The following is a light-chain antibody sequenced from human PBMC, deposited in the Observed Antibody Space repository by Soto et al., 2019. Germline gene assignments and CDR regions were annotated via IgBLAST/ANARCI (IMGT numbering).Light chain of an antibody. J-gene: IGKJ1*01. CDR1: QTISSSY. Sequence: EIVLTQAPGTLSVSPWERATLSCRASQTISSSYLAWYRQKPGQAPSLLIYGTSSRATGMPDRFSGSRSGTDFPLTSSRLEPEDSAIYYWQQYGSWTFGQGTKVEIK. CDR2: GTS. V-gene: IGKV3-20*01. CDR3: QQYGSWT.